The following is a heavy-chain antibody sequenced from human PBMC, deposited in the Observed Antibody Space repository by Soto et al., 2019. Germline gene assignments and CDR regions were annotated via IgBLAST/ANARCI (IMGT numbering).Heavy chain of an antibody. CDR3: AKAGLRGPYYFDY. J-gene: IGHJ4*02. D-gene: IGHD3-10*01. V-gene: IGHV3-30*18. Sequence: QVQLVESGGGVVQPGRSLRLSCAASGFTFSSYGMHWVRQAPGKGLEWVAVISYDGSNKYYADSVKGRFTISRDNSKNTLYLQMNSLRAEDTAVYYCAKAGLRGPYYFDYWGQGTLVTVSS. CDR2: ISYDGSNK. CDR1: GFTFSSYG.